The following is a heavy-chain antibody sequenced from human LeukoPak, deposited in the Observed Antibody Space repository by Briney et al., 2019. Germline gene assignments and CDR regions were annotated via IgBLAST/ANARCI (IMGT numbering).Heavy chain of an antibody. D-gene: IGHD6-13*01. CDR2: ISSSSDTI. V-gene: IGHV3-48*02. Sequence: GGSLRLSCAAAGFTFSSYSMNWVRQAPGKGLEWVSYISSSSDTIYYADSVKGRFTISRDSAKNSLFLQMNSLRDDDTAVYYCAIDSRSWPVEYFQHWGQGTLVTVSS. CDR3: AIDSRSWPVEYFQH. J-gene: IGHJ1*01. CDR1: GFTFSSYS.